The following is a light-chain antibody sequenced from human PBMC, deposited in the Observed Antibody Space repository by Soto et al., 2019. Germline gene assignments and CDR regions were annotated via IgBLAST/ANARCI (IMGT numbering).Light chain of an antibody. V-gene: IGKV3-20*01. CDR1: QSVSSNY. CDR2: GAS. J-gene: IGKJ5*01. CDR3: QQYYSSRT. Sequence: ENVLTQSPGTLSLSPGERATLSCRASQSVSSNYLAWYQQKPGQAPRLLIYGASIRASGVPDRFSGSGSVTDFTLTISRLQPEDFAVYYCQQYYSSRTFGQGTRLEI.